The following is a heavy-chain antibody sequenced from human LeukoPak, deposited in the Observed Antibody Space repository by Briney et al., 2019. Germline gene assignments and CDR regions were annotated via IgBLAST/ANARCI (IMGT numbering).Heavy chain of an antibody. CDR3: ARESPDCGGDCYSGHFEH. Sequence: SVKVSCKASGGTFSSYAISWVRQAPGQGLEWMGRIVPIFGIANYAQKFQGRVTITADKSTSTAYMELSSLRSEDTAVYYCARESPDCGGDCYSGHFEHWGQGTLVTVSS. CDR1: GGTFSSYA. V-gene: IGHV1-69*04. CDR2: IVPIFGIA. J-gene: IGHJ1*01. D-gene: IGHD2-21*02.